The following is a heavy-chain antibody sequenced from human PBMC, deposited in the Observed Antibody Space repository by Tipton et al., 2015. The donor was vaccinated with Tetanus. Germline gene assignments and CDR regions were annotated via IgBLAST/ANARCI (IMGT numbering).Heavy chain of an antibody. CDR1: GGSISSGGYY. CDR3: ARVRALHEWNVAVAFDF. Sequence: TLSLTCTVSGGSISSGGYYWSWIRQHPGKGLEWIGYIYYSGSTYYNPSLKSRVTISVDTSKNQFSLKLSSVTAADTAVYYCARVRALHEWNVAVAFDFRGQGTLVTVSS. V-gene: IGHV4-31*03. CDR2: IYYSGST. J-gene: IGHJ4*02. D-gene: IGHD1-1*01.